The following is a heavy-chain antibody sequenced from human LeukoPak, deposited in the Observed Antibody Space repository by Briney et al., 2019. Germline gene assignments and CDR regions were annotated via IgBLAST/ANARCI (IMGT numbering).Heavy chain of an antibody. J-gene: IGHJ5*02. Sequence: GSVKVSCRVSGYTLTELSMHWVRQTPGKGLEWMGGFDPEDGETIYAQKFQGRVTMTEDTSTDTAYMELSSLRSEDTAVYYCATVVSDYYSTFDPWGQGTLVTVSS. V-gene: IGHV1-24*01. CDR1: GYTLTELS. CDR3: ATVVSDYYSTFDP. D-gene: IGHD2-21*01. CDR2: FDPEDGET.